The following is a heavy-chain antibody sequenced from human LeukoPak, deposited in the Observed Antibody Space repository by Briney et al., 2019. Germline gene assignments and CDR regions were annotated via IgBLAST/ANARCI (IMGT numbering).Heavy chain of an antibody. CDR2: ILSNIDGGTT. V-gene: IGHV3-15*01. Sequence: GGSLRLSCAVSGFTFSKAWMSWVRQTPGKELEWVGRILSNIDGGTTDYAAPVKGRFTISRDDSKSTLYLQMNSLTTEDTAVYYCTTDLYDYWGQGTLVTVSS. D-gene: IGHD2-2*02. CDR1: GFTFSKAW. CDR3: TTDLYDY. J-gene: IGHJ4*02.